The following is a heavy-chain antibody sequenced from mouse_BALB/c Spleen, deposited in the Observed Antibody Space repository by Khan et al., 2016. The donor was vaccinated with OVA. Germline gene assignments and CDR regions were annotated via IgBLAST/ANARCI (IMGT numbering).Heavy chain of an antibody. CDR3: AISGLGRFDY. CDR1: GYTFTSYW. CDR2: INPSTGYT. J-gene: IGHJ2*01. V-gene: IGHV1-7*01. D-gene: IGHD4-1*01. Sequence: QVQLQQSGAELAKPGASVKMSCKASGYTFTSYWMHWVKQRPGQGLEWIGYINPSTGYTEYNQKFKDKATLTADKSSSTAYMQLSSLTSEDSAVYYCAISGLGRFDYWGQGTTLTVSS.